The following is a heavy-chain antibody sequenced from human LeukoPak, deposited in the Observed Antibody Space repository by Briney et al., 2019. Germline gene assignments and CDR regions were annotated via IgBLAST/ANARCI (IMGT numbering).Heavy chain of an antibody. V-gene: IGHV3-7*03. CDR1: GFTFSASW. CDR2: IKEDGNEK. D-gene: IGHD3-16*01. J-gene: IGHJ4*02. CDR3: VKDRLRFSY. Sequence: GGSLRLSCTASGFTFSASWMSWVRQAPGKGLEWVANIKEDGNEKCYVDSVKGRFTISRDNAKNSLYLQMNSLRAEDTAVYYCVKDRLRFSYWGQRTLVTVSS.